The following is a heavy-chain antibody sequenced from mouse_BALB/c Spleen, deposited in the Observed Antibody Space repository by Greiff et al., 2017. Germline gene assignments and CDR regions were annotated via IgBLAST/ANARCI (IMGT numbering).Heavy chain of an antibody. CDR1: GFTFNTYA. CDR3: VREGFAY. V-gene: IGHV10-1*02. CDR2: IRSKSNNYAT. Sequence: VQVVESGGGLVQPKGSLKLSCAASGFTFNTYAMNWVRQAPGKGLEWVARIRSKSNNYATYYADSVKDRFTISRDDSQSMLYLQMNNLKTEDTAMYYCVREGFAYWGQGTLVTVSA. J-gene: IGHJ3*01.